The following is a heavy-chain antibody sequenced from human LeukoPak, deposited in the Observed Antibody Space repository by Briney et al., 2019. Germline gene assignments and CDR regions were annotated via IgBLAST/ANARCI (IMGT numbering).Heavy chain of an antibody. D-gene: IGHD3-9*01. J-gene: IGHJ4*02. V-gene: IGHV4-39*07. CDR3: GKTDIYFNPIDY. CDR2: MYYSGSS. Sequence: SETLSLTCTVSGGSISGSDYYWGWIRQPPGKGLEWIGVMYYSGSSSYNPSLKSRVTISVDTSKNQFSLSVTSVTAADTAIYYCGKTDIYFNPIDYWGPGSLVTVSS. CDR1: GGSISGSDYY.